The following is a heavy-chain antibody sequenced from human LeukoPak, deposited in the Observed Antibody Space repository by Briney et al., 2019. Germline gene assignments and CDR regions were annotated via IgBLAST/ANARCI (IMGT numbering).Heavy chain of an antibody. D-gene: IGHD6-19*01. J-gene: IGHJ3*02. CDR1: GYTFTSYD. CDR3: ARGPLSQWGPHDAFDI. CDR2: RNPNSGNT. V-gene: IGHV1-8*01. Sequence: ASVTVSFKATGYTFTSYDINWVRQATGQGLEWMGWRNPNSGNTGYAHKFQDRVTMTRSTSIITAYMELSSLRSEDTAVYYCARGPLSQWGPHDAFDIWGQGTMVTVSS.